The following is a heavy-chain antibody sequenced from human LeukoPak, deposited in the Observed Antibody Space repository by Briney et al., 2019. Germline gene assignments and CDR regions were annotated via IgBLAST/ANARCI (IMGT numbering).Heavy chain of an antibody. CDR2: INHSGST. Sequence: SETLSLTCAVYGGSFSGYYWSWIRQPPGKGLEWIGEINHSGSTNYNPSLKSRVTISVDTSKNQFSLKLSSVTAADTAVYYCARRPLGQLLNWFDPWGQGTLVTVSS. D-gene: IGHD2-2*01. CDR1: GGSFSGYY. V-gene: IGHV4-34*01. CDR3: ARRPLGQLLNWFDP. J-gene: IGHJ5*02.